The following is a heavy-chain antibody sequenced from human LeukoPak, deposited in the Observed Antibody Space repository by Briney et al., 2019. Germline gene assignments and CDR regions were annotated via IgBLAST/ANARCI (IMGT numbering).Heavy chain of an antibody. CDR3: ARDRGYSNSWYGMYYFDY. CDR1: GYTFTGYY. D-gene: IGHD6-13*01. V-gene: IGHV1-2*04. CDR2: INPNGGGT. Sequence: ASVKVSCKASGYTFTGYYMHWVRQAPGQGLEWMGWINPNGGGTNYAQKFQGWVTMTRDTSISTAYMELSRLRSDDTAVYYCARDRGYSNSWYGMYYFDYWGQGTLVTVSS. J-gene: IGHJ4*02.